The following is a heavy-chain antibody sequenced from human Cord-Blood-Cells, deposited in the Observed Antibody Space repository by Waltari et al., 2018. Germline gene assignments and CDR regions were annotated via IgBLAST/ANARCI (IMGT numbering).Heavy chain of an antibody. D-gene: IGHD3-16*01. J-gene: IGHJ5*02. CDR3: ARGQRGKNWFDP. CDR1: GGSFTGSY. CDR2: INHSGST. Sequence: QVQLQQWGAGLLKPSETLSLTCAVYGGSFTGSYWSWFRQPPGKGLEWIGEINHSGSTNYNPSLKSRVTISVDTSKNQFSLKLSSVTAADTAVYYCARGQRGKNWFDPWGQGTLVTVSS. V-gene: IGHV4-34*01.